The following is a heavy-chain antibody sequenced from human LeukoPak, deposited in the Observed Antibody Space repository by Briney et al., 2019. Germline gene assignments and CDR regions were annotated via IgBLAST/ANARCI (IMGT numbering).Heavy chain of an antibody. CDR1: GGSISSYY. CDR3: ASHSYSNAYYYL. V-gene: IGHV4-59*01. D-gene: IGHD3-22*01. CDR2: KYYSGST. J-gene: IGHJ4*02. Sequence: SETLSLTCTVSGGSISSYYWSWIRQPPGKGLEWIGYKYYSGSTNYNPSLKSRVTISVDTSKNQFSLKLSSVTAADTAVYYCASHSYSNAYYYLWGQGTLVTVSS.